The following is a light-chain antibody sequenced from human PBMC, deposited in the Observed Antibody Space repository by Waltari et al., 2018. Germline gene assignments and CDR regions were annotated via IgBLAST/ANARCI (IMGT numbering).Light chain of an antibody. V-gene: IGKV3-11*01. CDR2: DAS. CDR1: ESVRSY. J-gene: IGKJ2*01. CDR3: QQSYSTPST. Sequence: EIVLTQSPATLSLSPGEGATLSCRARESVRSYLAWYQQKPGQAPRLLIYDASNRASGIPARFSGSGSGTDFSLSISSLEPEDFAVYYCQQSYSTPSTFGQGTKLEIK.